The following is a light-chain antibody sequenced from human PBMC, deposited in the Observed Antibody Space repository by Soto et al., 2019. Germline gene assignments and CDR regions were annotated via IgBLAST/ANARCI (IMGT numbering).Light chain of an antibody. CDR3: SSYAGSNNLV. J-gene: IGLJ3*02. Sequence: QSALTQPPSASGSPGQSVTISCTGTTSDVGGYYYVSWYQQHPGKAPKLMIYEVNKRPSGVPDRFSGSKSGNTASLTVSGLQAEDEADYYCSSYAGSNNLVFGGGTKLTVL. CDR1: TSDVGGYYY. V-gene: IGLV2-8*01. CDR2: EVN.